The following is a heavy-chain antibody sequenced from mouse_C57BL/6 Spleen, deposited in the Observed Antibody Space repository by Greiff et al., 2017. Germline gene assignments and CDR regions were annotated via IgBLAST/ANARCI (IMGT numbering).Heavy chain of an antibody. Sequence: VKLMESGPGLVQPSQSLSITCTVSGFSLTSYGVHWVRQSPGKGLEWLGVIWRGGSTDYNAAFMSRLSITKDNSKSQVFFKMNSLQADDTAIYYCAKNEDTTVDWYFDVWGTGTTVTVSS. V-gene: IGHV2-5*01. J-gene: IGHJ1*03. D-gene: IGHD1-1*01. CDR3: AKNEDTTVDWYFDV. CDR2: IWRGGST. CDR1: GFSLTSYG.